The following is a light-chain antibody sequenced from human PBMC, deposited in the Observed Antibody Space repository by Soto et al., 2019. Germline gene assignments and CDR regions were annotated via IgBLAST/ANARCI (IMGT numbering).Light chain of an antibody. Sequence: DIQMTQSPSPLSASVGDRVTITCRASQGISGYLGWYYQRPGKAPKLLISAASTLQSGVPSRFSGSGSGTDFTLTISSLQPEDSATYYCRQSYTVPYTFGQGTKLEVK. CDR3: RQSYTVPYT. J-gene: IGKJ2*01. CDR2: AAS. V-gene: IGKV1-39*01. CDR1: QGISGY.